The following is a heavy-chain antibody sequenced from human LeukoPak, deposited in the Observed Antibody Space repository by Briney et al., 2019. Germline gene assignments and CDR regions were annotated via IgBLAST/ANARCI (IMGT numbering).Heavy chain of an antibody. CDR3: AKSMVRGVNYYYYYMDV. CDR1: GFTFSSYA. D-gene: IGHD3-10*01. V-gene: IGHV3-23*01. Sequence: GGSLRLSCAASGFTFSSYAMNWVRQAPGKGLEWVSVISGSGSSTYYADSVKGRFTISRDNSKNTLYLQMNSLRAEDTAVYYCAKSMVRGVNYYYYYMDVWGKGTTVTVSS. CDR2: ISGSGSST. J-gene: IGHJ6*03.